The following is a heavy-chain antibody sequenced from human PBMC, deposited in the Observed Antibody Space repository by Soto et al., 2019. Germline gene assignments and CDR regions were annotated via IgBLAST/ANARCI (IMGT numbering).Heavy chain of an antibody. V-gene: IGHV1-18*01. D-gene: IGHD5-12*01. Sequence: QVQLVQSGAEVKKPGATVKVSCKASGYTFTRSGISWVRQAPGQGPEWMGWISSYNGDTNYAQTFQGRVTMTTDTSTSTGYMELRSLRSDDTAFYYCAREDVASYYYYGMDVWGQGTPVTVSS. CDR1: GYTFTRSG. CDR2: ISSYNGDT. J-gene: IGHJ6*02. CDR3: AREDVASYYYYGMDV.